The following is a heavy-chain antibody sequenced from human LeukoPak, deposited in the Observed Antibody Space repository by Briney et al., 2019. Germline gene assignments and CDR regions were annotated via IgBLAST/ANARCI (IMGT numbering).Heavy chain of an antibody. CDR3: ARDGRGDLKWIQLGSPFDY. V-gene: IGHV3-66*02. D-gene: IGHD5-18*01. J-gene: IGHJ4*02. CDR1: GFTVSSTY. Sequence: LSGGSLRLSCAASGFTVSSTYMSWVRQAPGKWLGWGSVIFSGGSTSYADSVEGRFTISRDNSKNTLYLQMNSLRTEDTAVYYCARDGRGDLKWIQLGSPFDYWGQGILVTVSS. CDR2: IFSGGST.